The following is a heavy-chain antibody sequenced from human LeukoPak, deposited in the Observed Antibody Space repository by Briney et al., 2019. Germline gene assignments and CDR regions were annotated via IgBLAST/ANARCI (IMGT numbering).Heavy chain of an antibody. J-gene: IGHJ4*02. CDR3: ARARSGALRYYDSSGLRKRFDY. V-gene: IGHV4-34*01. CDR1: GGSFSGYY. CDR2: INHSGST. Sequence: AVPLSLTCALYGGSFSGYYWRWIRQPPGKGLEWIGEINHSGSTNYHTSLKSRVTISVDTSKNQFSLNLSSVTVTDTAVYYYARARSGALRYYDSSGLRKRFDYWGQGTLVTVSS. D-gene: IGHD3-22*01.